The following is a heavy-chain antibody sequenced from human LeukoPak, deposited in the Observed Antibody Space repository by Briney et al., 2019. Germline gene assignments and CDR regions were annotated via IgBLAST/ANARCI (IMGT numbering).Heavy chain of an antibody. J-gene: IGHJ6*02. CDR1: GGTFSSYA. V-gene: IGHV1-69*04. CDR3: ARYTAPRAYYYYGMDV. Sequence: SVKLSCKASGGTFSSYAISWVRQAPGQGLEWMGRIIPIIGIANYAQKFQGRVTITADKSTSTAYMELSSLRSEDTAVYYCARYTAPRAYYYYGMDVWGQGTTVTVSS. CDR2: IIPIIGIA.